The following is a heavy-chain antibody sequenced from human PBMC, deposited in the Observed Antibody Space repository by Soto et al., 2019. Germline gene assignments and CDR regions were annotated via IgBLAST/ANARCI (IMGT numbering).Heavy chain of an antibody. CDR3: ARHDESVATRNLDY. V-gene: IGHV4-39*01. J-gene: IGHJ4*02. CDR1: GGSISSSSYY. CDR2: IYYSGST. Sequence: QLQLQESGPGLVKPSETLSLTCTVSGGSISSSSYYWVWIRQPPGKGLEWIVSIYYSGSTYYNPSLKSRVPISVDTYKNQFSLKPSSATAADTAVYYCARHDESVATRNLDYWGQGNLVTVSS. D-gene: IGHD5-12*01.